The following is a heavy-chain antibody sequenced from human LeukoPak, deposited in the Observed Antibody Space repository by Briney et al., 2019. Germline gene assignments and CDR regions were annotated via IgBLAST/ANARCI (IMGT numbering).Heavy chain of an antibody. J-gene: IGHJ4*02. Sequence: SETLCLTCTVSGGSISSGSYYWSWIRQPAEKGLEWIGRIYTSGSTNYNPSLKSRVTISVDTSKNQFSLKLSSVTAADTAVYYCASGYSSPTFDYWGQGTLVTVSS. D-gene: IGHD6-13*01. CDR2: IYTSGST. CDR1: GGSISSGSYY. CDR3: ASGYSSPTFDY. V-gene: IGHV4-61*02.